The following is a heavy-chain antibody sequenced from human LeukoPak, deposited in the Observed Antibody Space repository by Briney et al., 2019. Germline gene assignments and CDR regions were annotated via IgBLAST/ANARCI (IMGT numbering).Heavy chain of an antibody. Sequence: SETLSLTCIVSGGSFSTSSYFWGWTRQPPGKGLEWIGTIYYTGSTYYNPSLKSRVTISGDTSKNRFSLNVTSLTAADTAIYYCARAPYNSKYYITDWGRGTLVTVSS. CDR3: ARAPYNSKYYITD. CDR1: GGSFSTSSYF. V-gene: IGHV4-39*07. CDR2: IYYTGST. D-gene: IGHD4-11*01. J-gene: IGHJ4*02.